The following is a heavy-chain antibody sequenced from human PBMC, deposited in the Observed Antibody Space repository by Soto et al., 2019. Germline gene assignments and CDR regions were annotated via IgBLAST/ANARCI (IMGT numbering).Heavy chain of an antibody. J-gene: IGHJ6*02. CDR3: ARAGARTSSSYYYYYGMDV. Sequence: ASVKVSCKASGYSFVTHSISWVRQAPGQGLEWMGWISAYNGNTDYAQKFQGRVTMTTDTSTTTAYMELRRLTSDDTAVYYCARAGARTSSSYYYYYGMDVWGQGTTVTVSS. V-gene: IGHV1-18*01. CDR2: ISAYNGNT. D-gene: IGHD6-6*01. CDR1: GYSFVTHS.